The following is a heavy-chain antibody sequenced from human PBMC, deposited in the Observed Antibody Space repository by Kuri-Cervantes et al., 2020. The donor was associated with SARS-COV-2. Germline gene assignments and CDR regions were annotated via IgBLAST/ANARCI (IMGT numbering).Heavy chain of an antibody. J-gene: IGHJ6*02. CDR2: INSDGSST. CDR1: GFTFSSYW. D-gene: IGHD2-15*01. V-gene: IGHV3-74*01. Sequence: GGSLRLSCAASGFTFSSYWMHWVRQAPGKGLVWVSRINSDGSSTSYADSVKGRFTISRDNAKNTLYLQMNSLRAEDTAVYYCARDLTLGYCSGGNCYYYYYGMDVWGQGTTVTVSS. CDR3: ARDLTLGYCSGGNCYYYYYGMDV.